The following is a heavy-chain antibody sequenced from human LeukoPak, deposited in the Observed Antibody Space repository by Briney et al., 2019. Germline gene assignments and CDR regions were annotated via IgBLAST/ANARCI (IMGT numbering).Heavy chain of an antibody. CDR2: IYHSGST. J-gene: IGHJ4*02. V-gene: IGHV4-30-2*01. D-gene: IGHD5-12*01. CDR1: GGSISSGGYS. Sequence: PSETLSLTCAVSGGSISSGGYSWSWIRQPPGKGLEWIGYIYHSGSTYYNPSLKSRVTISVDRSKNRFSLKLSSVTAADTAVYYCASGRRGYFDYWGQGTLVTVSS. CDR3: ASGRRGYFDY.